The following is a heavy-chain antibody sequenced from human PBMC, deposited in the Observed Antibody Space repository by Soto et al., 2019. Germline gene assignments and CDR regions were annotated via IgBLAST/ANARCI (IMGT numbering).Heavy chain of an antibody. V-gene: IGHV1-69*02. J-gene: IGHJ4*02. CDR2: ITPMLGIA. D-gene: IGHD3-10*01. CDR3: TKAPRGLSGGSEC. Sequence: QVQLVQSGAEVHKPWSSVKVSCKASGGTFSSYTISWVRQAPGQGLGWMGRITPMLGIANYAQKFQCRVTLTAGKSACTAHMELSSLRSEDTALYYCTKAPRGLSGGSECWGQGTMVNVAS. CDR1: GGTFSSYT.